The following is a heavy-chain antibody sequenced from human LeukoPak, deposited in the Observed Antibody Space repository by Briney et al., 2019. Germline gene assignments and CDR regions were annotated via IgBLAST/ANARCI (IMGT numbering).Heavy chain of an antibody. Sequence: GGSLRLSCAASGFTFSNYGMHWVCQAPGKALEWVAVISYDGSNKYYPDSVKGRFAISRDNSKNTVYVQMNSLRAEDTAVYYCAKEEFYYGSGSAQDAFDMWGQGTMVTVSS. J-gene: IGHJ3*02. CDR1: GFTFSNYG. V-gene: IGHV3-30*18. CDR3: AKEEFYYGSGSAQDAFDM. D-gene: IGHD3-10*01. CDR2: ISYDGSNK.